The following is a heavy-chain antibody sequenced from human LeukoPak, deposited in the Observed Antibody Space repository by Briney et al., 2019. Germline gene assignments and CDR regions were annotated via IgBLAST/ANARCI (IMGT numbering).Heavy chain of an antibody. CDR1: GGSISSYS. CDR2: IYSSGST. CDR3: ARHKGIAAAGTFDY. D-gene: IGHD6-13*01. J-gene: IGHJ4*02. V-gene: IGHV4-59*08. Sequence: SETLSLTCTVSGGSISSYSWSWIRQPPGKGLEWIGYIYSSGSTSYNPSLKSRVTISVDTSKNQFSLKLSSVTAADTAVYYCARHKGIAAAGTFDYWGQGTLVTVSS.